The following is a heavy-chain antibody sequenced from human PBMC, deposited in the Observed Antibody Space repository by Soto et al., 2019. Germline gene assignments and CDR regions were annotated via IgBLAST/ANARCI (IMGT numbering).Heavy chain of an antibody. CDR2: IKQDGSEK. J-gene: IGHJ6*02. D-gene: IGHD2-15*01. CDR3: ARDCSGASCARYCGMDV. CDR1: GFTFSSYW. Sequence: VQLVESGGDLVQPGESLKLSCAASGFTFSSYWMSWVRQAPGKGLEWVANIKQDGSEKYYVDSVKGRFTISRDNAKNSLYRQVNSLRAEDTAVYYGARDCSGASCARYCGMDVWGQGTTVTVSS. V-gene: IGHV3-7*01.